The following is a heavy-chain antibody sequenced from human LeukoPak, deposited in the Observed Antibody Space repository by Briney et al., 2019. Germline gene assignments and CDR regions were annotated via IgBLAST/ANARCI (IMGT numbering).Heavy chain of an antibody. CDR1: GYTFTSYD. D-gene: IGHD6-19*01. CDR2: MNPNSGNT. CDR3: ARGLQQWLVPLAW. J-gene: IGHJ4*02. Sequence: VASVKVSCKASGYTFTSYDINWVRQATGQGLEWMGWMNPNSGNTGYAQKFQGRVTMTRNTSISTAYMELSSLRSEDTAVYYCARGLQQWLVPLAWWGQGTLVTVSS. V-gene: IGHV1-8*01.